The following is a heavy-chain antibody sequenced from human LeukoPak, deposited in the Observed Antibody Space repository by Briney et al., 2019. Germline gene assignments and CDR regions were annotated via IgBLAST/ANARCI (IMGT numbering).Heavy chain of an antibody. Sequence: GGSLRLSCAASGFTFSRYWMSWVRQAPGKGLEWVANIKEDGSRNHYVDSVKGRFTISRDNAKNSLYLQMNSLRAEDTAVYYCARAEGSGSSFDYWGQGTLVTVSS. J-gene: IGHJ4*02. CDR3: ARAEGSGSSFDY. CDR2: IKEDGSRN. CDR1: GFTFSRYW. D-gene: IGHD3-10*01. V-gene: IGHV3-7*05.